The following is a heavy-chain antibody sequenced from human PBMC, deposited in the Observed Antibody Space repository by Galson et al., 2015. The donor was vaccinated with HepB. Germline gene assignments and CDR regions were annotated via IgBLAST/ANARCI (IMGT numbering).Heavy chain of an antibody. J-gene: IGHJ5*02. Sequence: SVKVSCKASGYTFTSYGISWVRQAPGQGLEWMGWISAYNGNTNYAQKLQGRVTMTTDTSTSTAYMELRSLRSDDTAVYYCARDRTMYGSGGYYPIHWFDPWGQGTLVTVSS. D-gene: IGHD3-10*01. CDR3: ARDRTMYGSGGYYPIHWFDP. CDR1: GYTFTSYG. V-gene: IGHV1-18*01. CDR2: ISAYNGNT.